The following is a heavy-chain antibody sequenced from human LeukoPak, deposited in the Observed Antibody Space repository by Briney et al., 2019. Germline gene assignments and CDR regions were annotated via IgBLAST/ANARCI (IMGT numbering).Heavy chain of an antibody. V-gene: IGHV3-21*01. CDR1: GFTFSSYS. J-gene: IGHJ6*02. D-gene: IGHD3-10*01. Sequence: GGSLRLSCAASGFTFSSYSMNWVRQAPGKGLEWVSSISSSSSYIYYAASVKGRFTISRDNAKNSLYLQMNSLRAEDTAVYYCASLLWFGELSSLGYYGMDVWGQGTTVTVSS. CDR3: ASLLWFGELSSLGYYGMDV. CDR2: ISSSSSYI.